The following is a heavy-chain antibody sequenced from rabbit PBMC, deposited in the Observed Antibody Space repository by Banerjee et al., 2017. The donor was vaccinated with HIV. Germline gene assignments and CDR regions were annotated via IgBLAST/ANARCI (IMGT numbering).Heavy chain of an antibody. J-gene: IGHJ4*01. V-gene: IGHV1S47*01. CDR3: ARDLDGVIGWNFGL. Sequence: QEQLVESGGGLVQPEGSLTLTCKASGSDISSNAMCWVRQAPGKGLQLIACIYTSSGSTWYASWVNGRFTISRSTSLNTVDLKMTSLTAADTATYFCARDLDGVIGWNFGLWGQGTLVTVS. CDR2: IYTSSGST. D-gene: IGHD1-1*01. CDR1: GSDISSNA.